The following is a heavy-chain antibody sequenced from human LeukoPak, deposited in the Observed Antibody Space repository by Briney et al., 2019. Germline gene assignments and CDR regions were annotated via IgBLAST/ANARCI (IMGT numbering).Heavy chain of an antibody. CDR3: ARVRQLWPRGYYYGMDV. CDR1: GFTFSSYA. V-gene: IGHV4-34*01. Sequence: GSLRLSCAASGFTFSSYAMSWIRQPPGKGLEWIGEINHSGSTNYNPSLKSRVTISVDTSKNQFSLKLSSVTAADTAVYYCARVRQLWPRGYYYGMDVWGQGTTVTVSS. J-gene: IGHJ6*02. CDR2: INHSGST. D-gene: IGHD5-18*01.